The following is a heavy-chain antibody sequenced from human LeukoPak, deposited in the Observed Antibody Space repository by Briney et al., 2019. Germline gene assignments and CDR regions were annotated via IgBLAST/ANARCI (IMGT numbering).Heavy chain of an antibody. V-gene: IGHV4-31*03. J-gene: IGHJ2*01. CDR1: GGSISSGGYY. Sequence: SETLSLTCTVSGGSISSGGYYWSWIRQHPGKGLEWIGYIYYSGSTYYNPSLKSRVTISVDTSKNQFSLKLSSVTAADTAVYYCARPLSVVPAAIWDWYFDLWGRGTLVTVSS. CDR3: ARPLSVVPAAIWDWYFDL. CDR2: IYYSGST. D-gene: IGHD2-2*02.